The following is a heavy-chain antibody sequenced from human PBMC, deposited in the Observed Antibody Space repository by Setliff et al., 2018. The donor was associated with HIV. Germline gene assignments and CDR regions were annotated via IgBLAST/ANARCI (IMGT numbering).Heavy chain of an antibody. CDR3: ARHNVITYGGLLFDYYYYGMDV. Sequence: SETLSLTCTVSGGSISSYYWSWIRQPPGKGLEWIGYIYYSGSTNYNPSLKSRVTISVDTSKNQFSLKLSSVTAADTAVYYCARHNVITYGGLLFDYYYYGMDVWGPGTTVTVSS. CDR2: IYYSGST. J-gene: IGHJ6*02. V-gene: IGHV4-59*01. D-gene: IGHD3-16*01. CDR1: GGSISSYY.